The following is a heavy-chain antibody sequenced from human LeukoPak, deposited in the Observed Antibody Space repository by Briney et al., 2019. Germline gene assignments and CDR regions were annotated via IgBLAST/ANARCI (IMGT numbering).Heavy chain of an antibody. V-gene: IGHV1-46*01. D-gene: IGHD2-8*02. CDR2: SNPSGTNT. CDR1: GYTFTSYY. CDR3: AREESGGYFDF. Sequence: ASVTESFKASGYTFTSYYRHWVRQAPGQGLEWMGLSNPSGTNTNYARKFRGRVTMTRDTSTSTVYMDLSSLRSEDTAMYFCAREESGGYFDFWGQGTLVTVSS. J-gene: IGHJ4*02.